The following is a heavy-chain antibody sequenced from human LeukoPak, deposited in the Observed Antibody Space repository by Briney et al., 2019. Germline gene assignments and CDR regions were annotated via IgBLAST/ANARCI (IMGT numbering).Heavy chain of an antibody. D-gene: IGHD3-10*02. CDR3: ASYFVGNGGRGY. CDR2: VYDSWNN. CDR1: GDSINSGNSH. V-gene: IGHV4-30-4*01. J-gene: IGHJ4*02. Sequence: SETLSLACTVSGDSINSGNSHWTWIRQPPGKGLEWLGSVYDSWNNYYNPSLESRITMSVDTSKNQYSLELSSVIAADTAVYYCASYFVGNGGRGYWGQGALVTVSS.